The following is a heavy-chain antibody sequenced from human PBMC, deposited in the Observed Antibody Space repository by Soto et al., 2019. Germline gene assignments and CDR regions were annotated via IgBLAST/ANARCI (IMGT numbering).Heavy chain of an antibody. CDR3: AGAHRSYQSPYLDP. CDR2: TYYSGST. V-gene: IGHV4-59*01. D-gene: IGHD3-16*02. CDR1: GGSLNSYY. J-gene: IGHJ5*02. Sequence: WETLSLTCTVSGGSLNSYYWSWIRQPSGKGLEWVGHTYYSGSTNYNPSLRSRVTISVDTSKNQFSLKLSSMTAADTAVYYCAGAHRSYQSPYLDPWGQGTLVTVS.